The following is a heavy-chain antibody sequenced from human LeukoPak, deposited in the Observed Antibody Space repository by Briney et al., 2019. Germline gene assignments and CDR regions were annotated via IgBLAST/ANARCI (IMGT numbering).Heavy chain of an antibody. CDR1: GGFMRRYY. CDR2: IYYSGST. CDR3: ARTGTTVTMLYPFDH. D-gene: IGHD4-17*01. V-gene: IGHV4-59*01. Sequence: PSETLSLTCTLSGGFMRRYYWSWPRQPPGKGLEWIGYIYYSGSTNYNPSLKSRVSISVDTSNNQFSLKLSSVTAADTAVYYCARTGTTVTMLYPFDHWGQGTLVTVSS. J-gene: IGHJ4*02.